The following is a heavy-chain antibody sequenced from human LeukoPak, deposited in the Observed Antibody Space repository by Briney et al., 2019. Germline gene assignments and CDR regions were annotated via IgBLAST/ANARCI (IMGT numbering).Heavy chain of an antibody. CDR1: GGSFSGYY. V-gene: IGHV4-59*01. Sequence: SETLSLTCAVYGGSFSGYYWSWIRQPPGKGLEWIGYIYYSGSTNYNPSLKSRVTISVDTSKNQFSLKLSSVTAADTAVYYCARVRSGGDDAFDIWGQGTMVTVSS. D-gene: IGHD2-15*01. CDR3: ARVRSGGDDAFDI. CDR2: IYYSGST. J-gene: IGHJ3*02.